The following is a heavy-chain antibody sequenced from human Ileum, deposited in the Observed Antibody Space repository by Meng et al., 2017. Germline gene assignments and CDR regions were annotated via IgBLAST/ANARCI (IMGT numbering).Heavy chain of an antibody. D-gene: IGHD3-10*01. Sequence: QVQPVQSGPEVKKPGAYVKVSGTASDYTFTGYGLSWVRQAPGQGLEWMAWLGAHDGDTSHAPKFQGRVTVSADRPTATAYMELRSLRSDDTAVYYCARGTPGRSYSDYWGQGTLVTVSS. CDR3: ARGTPGRSYSDY. V-gene: IGHV1-18*01. CDR1: DYTFTGYG. J-gene: IGHJ4*02. CDR2: LGAHDGDT.